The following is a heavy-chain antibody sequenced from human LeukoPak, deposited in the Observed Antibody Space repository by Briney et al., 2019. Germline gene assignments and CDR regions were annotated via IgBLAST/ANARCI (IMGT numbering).Heavy chain of an antibody. CDR2: IFGSGGSA. Sequence: GGSLRLSCAASGFTFNSYAMYWVRQAPGKGLERVSGIFGSGGSAHYADSVKGRFTISRDNSKNTVYLQMDSLRVDDTVVYYCGKTTTGYSSGRYPGWPVDYWGQGTLVTVSS. D-gene: IGHD6-19*01. V-gene: IGHV3-23*01. J-gene: IGHJ4*02. CDR1: GFTFNSYA. CDR3: GKTTTGYSSGRYPGWPVDY.